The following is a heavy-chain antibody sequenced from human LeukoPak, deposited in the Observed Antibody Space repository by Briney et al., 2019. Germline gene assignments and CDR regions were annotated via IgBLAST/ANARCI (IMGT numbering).Heavy chain of an antibody. CDR1: GFTFSSYA. CDR2: ISYDGSNK. V-gene: IGHV3-30-3*01. J-gene: IGHJ4*02. Sequence: GRSPRLSCAASGFTFSSYAMHWVRQAPGKGLEWVAVISYDGSNKYYADSVKGRFTISRDNSKNTLYLQMNSLRAEDTAVYYCAEPYGDYVGYWGQGTLVTVSS. D-gene: IGHD4-17*01. CDR3: AEPYGDYVGY.